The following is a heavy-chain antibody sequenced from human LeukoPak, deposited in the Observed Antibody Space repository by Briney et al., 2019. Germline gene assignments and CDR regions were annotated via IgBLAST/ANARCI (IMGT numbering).Heavy chain of an antibody. J-gene: IGHJ5*01. D-gene: IGHD3-16*01. Sequence: SETLSLTCAVSGYSISTAYYWGWIRQPPGKGLEWIGRIYHRGRTTSYNPSPESRVTISGDTSKNQFTLRLASVTAADTAVYYCARYDSRGSGCTLFDSWGQGMAVTISS. CDR2: IYHRGRTT. V-gene: IGHV4-38-2*01. CDR1: GYSISTAYY. CDR3: ARYDSRGSGCTLFDS.